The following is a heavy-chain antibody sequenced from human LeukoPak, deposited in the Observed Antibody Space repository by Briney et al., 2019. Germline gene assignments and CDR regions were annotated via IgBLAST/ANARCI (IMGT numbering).Heavy chain of an antibody. V-gene: IGHV3-23*01. CDR1: GFTLSCYA. D-gene: IGHD3-10*01. J-gene: IGHJ4*02. CDR2: ISGSGADT. CDR3: AKQLDSGNYYPTGDDY. Sequence: GGSLRLSCAASGFTLSCYATSWVRQAPGKGLEWVSAISGSGADTYYADSVKGRFTISRDASKNPLYLQMNSLRDGDTAVYYCAKQLDSGNYYPTGDDYWGQGTLVTVSP.